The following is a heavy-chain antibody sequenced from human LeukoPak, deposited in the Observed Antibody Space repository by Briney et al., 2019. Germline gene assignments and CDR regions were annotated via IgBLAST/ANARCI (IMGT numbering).Heavy chain of an antibody. CDR2: ISSSSNII. Sequence: PGGSLRLSCGASGFTLNRYSINWVRQAPGKGLEWVSYISSSSNIIYADSVKGRFTISRDNAKNSVYLQMNSLRAEDTAVYYCARDRGITGTNRLDYWGQGTLVTVSS. V-gene: IGHV3-48*01. CDR1: GFTLNRYS. D-gene: IGHD1-7*01. CDR3: ARDRGITGTNRLDY. J-gene: IGHJ4*02.